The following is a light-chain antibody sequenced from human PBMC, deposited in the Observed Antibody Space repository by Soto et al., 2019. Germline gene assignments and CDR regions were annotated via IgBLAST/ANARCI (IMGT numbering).Light chain of an antibody. J-gene: IGKJ1*01. V-gene: IGKV1-5*03. CDR3: QQYNNYPWT. CDR2: KAS. Sequence: DIQMTQSPSTLSASVGDRVTINCRASQSISSWLAWYQQKPGKAPNLLIYKASSLESGVPSRFSGSGSGTEFTLTISSLQPDDFATYYCQQYNNYPWTFGQGTKV. CDR1: QSISSW.